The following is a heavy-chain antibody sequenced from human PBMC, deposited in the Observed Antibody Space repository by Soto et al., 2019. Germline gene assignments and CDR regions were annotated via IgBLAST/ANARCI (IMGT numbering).Heavy chain of an antibody. Sequence: EVQLLESGGGLVQPGGSLRLSCAASGFTFSSYAMSWVRQAPGKGLEWVSAISGSGGSTYYADSVKGRFTISRDNSKNTLDLQTNSLRAEDTAVYYCAKGGRITIFGVVMADYWGQGTLVTVSS. D-gene: IGHD3-3*01. CDR1: GFTFSSYA. V-gene: IGHV3-23*01. J-gene: IGHJ4*02. CDR2: ISGSGGST. CDR3: AKGGRITIFGVVMADY.